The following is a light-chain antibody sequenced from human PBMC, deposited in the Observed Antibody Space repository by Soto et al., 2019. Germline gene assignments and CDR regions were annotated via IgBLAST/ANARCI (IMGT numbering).Light chain of an antibody. Sequence: QSALTQPASVSGSPGQSIXXXCXXXXXXVXGYNYVSWYQQHPGKAPKLIIYEVSNRPSGVSNRFSGSKSGNTASLTISGLQAEDEADYYCNSYTSKSTGVFGTGTKLTVL. V-gene: IGLV2-14*01. CDR3: NSYTSKSTGV. CDR1: XXXVXGYNY. J-gene: IGLJ1*01. CDR2: EVS.